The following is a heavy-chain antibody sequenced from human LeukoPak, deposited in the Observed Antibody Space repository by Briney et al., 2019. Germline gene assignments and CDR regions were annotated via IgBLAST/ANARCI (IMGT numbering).Heavy chain of an antibody. CDR1: GFTFSSYR. J-gene: IGHJ3*02. CDR3: ASDDYGGFDI. V-gene: IGHV3-21*01. D-gene: IGHD4-23*01. CDR2: ISSSSSYI. Sequence: GGSLRLSCAASGFTFSSYRMNWVRQAPWKGLEWVSSISSSSSYIYYADSVKGRFTISRDNAKNSLYLQMNSLGAEDTAVYYCASDDYGGFDIWGQGTMVTVSS.